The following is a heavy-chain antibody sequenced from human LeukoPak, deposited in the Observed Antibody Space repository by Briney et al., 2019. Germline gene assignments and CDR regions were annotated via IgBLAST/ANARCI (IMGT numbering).Heavy chain of an antibody. CDR2: INPSGSST. V-gene: IGHV1-46*01. CDR3: ARVAGKIVPGIAVAGSSGYFDY. J-gene: IGHJ4*02. D-gene: IGHD6-19*01. CDR1: GYTFTSYY. Sequence: ASVKVSCKASGYTFTSYYMHWVRQAPGQALESMGIINPSGSSTSCAQKFQGRVTTTEDTSPSTVYMELSSLRSEDTAVYYCARVAGKIVPGIAVAGSSGYFDYWGQGTLVTVSS.